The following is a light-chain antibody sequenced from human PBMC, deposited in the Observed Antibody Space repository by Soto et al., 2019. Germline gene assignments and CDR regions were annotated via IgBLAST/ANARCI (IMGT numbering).Light chain of an antibody. J-gene: IGKJ1*01. CDR3: QQYNNWPPWT. CDR1: QSVSSN. V-gene: IGKV3-15*01. CDR2: GAS. Sequence: EIVMTQSPATLSVSPGERATLSCRASQSVSSNLAWYQHKPGQAPRLLSYGASTRATGIPARFSGSGSGTEFTLTISGLQSEDFAVYYCQQYNNWPPWTFGQGTKVEIK.